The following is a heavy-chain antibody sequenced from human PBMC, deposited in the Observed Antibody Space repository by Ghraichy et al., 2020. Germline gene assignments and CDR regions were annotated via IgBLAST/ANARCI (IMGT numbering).Heavy chain of an antibody. CDR3: ARDEYSSSGGAFDI. CDR1: GFTFSSYG. V-gene: IGHV3-33*01. J-gene: IGHJ3*02. CDR2: IWYDGSNK. Sequence: GESLNISCAASGFTFSSYGMHWVRQAPGKGLEWVAVIWYDGSNKYYADSVKGRFTISRDNSKNTLYLQMNSLRAEDTAVYYCARDEYSSSGGAFDIWGQGTMVTVSS. D-gene: IGHD6-6*01.